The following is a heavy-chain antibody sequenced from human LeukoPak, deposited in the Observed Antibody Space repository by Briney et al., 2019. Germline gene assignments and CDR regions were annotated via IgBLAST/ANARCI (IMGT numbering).Heavy chain of an antibody. CDR3: ARPANHYDSSAYGY. D-gene: IGHD3-22*01. CDR2: INHSGST. J-gene: IGHJ4*02. V-gene: IGHV4-34*01. CDR1: GGSFSGYY. Sequence: SETLSLTCAVYGGSFSGYYWSWIRQPPGKGLEWIGEINHSGSTNYNPSLKSRVTISVDTSKNQFSLKLSSVTAADTAVYYCARPANHYDSSAYGYWGQGTLVTVSS.